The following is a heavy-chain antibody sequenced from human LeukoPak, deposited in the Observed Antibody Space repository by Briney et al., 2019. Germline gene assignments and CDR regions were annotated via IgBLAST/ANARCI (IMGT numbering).Heavy chain of an antibody. CDR3: ARESTVTIYYFDY. J-gene: IGHJ4*02. Sequence: SETLSLTCTVSGGSISSYYWSWIRQPPGKGLEWIGYIYYSGSTNYNPSLKSRVTISVDTSKNQFSLKLSSVTAADTAVYYCARESTVTIYYFDYWGQGTLVTVSS. CDR1: GGSISSYY. D-gene: IGHD4-17*01. CDR2: IYYSGST. V-gene: IGHV4-59*12.